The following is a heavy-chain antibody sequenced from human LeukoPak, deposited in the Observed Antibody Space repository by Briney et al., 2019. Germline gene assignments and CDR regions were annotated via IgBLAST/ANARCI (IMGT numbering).Heavy chain of an antibody. D-gene: IGHD3-22*01. CDR3: ARITVVITYFDY. CDR1: GFTFSTYA. J-gene: IGHJ4*02. CDR2: ISGSGGST. Sequence: GGSLRLSCAASGFTFSTYAMNWVRQAPGKGLEWVSVISGSGGSTYYADSVKGRFTISRDNAKNSLYLQMNSLRAEDTAVYYCARITVVITYFDYWGQGTLVTVSS. V-gene: IGHV3-23*01.